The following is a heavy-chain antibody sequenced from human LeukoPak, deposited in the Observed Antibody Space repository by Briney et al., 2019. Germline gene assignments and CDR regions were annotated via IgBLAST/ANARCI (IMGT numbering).Heavy chain of an antibody. V-gene: IGHV3-23*01. D-gene: IGHD1-26*01. J-gene: IGHJ4*02. CDR3: AKDLVGATSNFDY. Sequence: GGPLRLSCAASGFTFSSYAMSWARQAPGKGLEWVSAISGSGGSTYYADSVKGRFTISRDNSKNTLYLQMNSLRAEDTAVYYCAKDLVGATSNFDYWGQGTLVTVSS. CDR2: ISGSGGST. CDR1: GFTFSSYA.